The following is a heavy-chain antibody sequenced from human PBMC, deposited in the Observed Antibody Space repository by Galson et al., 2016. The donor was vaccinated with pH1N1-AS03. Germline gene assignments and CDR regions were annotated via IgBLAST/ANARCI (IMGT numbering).Heavy chain of an antibody. CDR1: GGSMSRYY. D-gene: IGHD6-19*01. CDR3: ARRGGSGAPLFDY. Sequence: ETLSLTCIVSGGSMSRYYWSWIRQPPGKGLEWIGYIYYSGSTNYNPSLKSRVTMSVDTSKNQLSLKLTSVTAADTAVYYCARRGGSGAPLFDYWGQGTLVTVSS. V-gene: IGHV4-59*08. CDR2: IYYSGST. J-gene: IGHJ4*02.